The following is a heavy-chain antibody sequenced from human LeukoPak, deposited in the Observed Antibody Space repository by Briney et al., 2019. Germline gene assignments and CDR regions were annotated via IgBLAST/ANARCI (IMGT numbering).Heavy chain of an antibody. CDR1: GFTLSSYA. V-gene: IGHV3-23*01. D-gene: IGHD2-8*01. J-gene: IGHJ4*02. Sequence: GGSLRLSCAASGFTLSSYAMTWVRQAPGKGLQWVANILASGSPTYYADSVKGRFIISRDNSKNTVYLQMNSLRVEDTAIYYCAKDLRPDGVDNFDHWGQGILVTVSS. CDR3: AKDLRPDGVDNFDH. CDR2: ILASGSPT.